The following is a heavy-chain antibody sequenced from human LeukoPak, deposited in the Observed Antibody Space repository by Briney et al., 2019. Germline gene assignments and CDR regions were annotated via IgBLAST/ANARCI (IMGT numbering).Heavy chain of an antibody. CDR2: IYYSGST. V-gene: IGHV4-59*01. Sequence: KPSETLSLTCTVSGGSISSYYWSWIRQPPGKGLEWIGYIYYSGSTNYNPSLKSRVTISVDTSKNQFSLKLSSVTAADTAVYYCARIGGYDYGYYYYYMDVWGKGTTVTISS. CDR3: ARIGGYDYGYYYYYMDV. D-gene: IGHD5-12*01. J-gene: IGHJ6*03. CDR1: GGSISSYY.